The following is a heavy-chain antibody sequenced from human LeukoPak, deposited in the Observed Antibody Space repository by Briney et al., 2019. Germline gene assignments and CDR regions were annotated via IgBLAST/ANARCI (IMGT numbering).Heavy chain of an antibody. CDR1: GFTFSSYW. CDR2: INSDWSST. D-gene: IGHD2-15*01. Sequence: GGSLLLSCAASGFTFSSYWMHWVRQAPGKGLVWVSRINSDWSSTSYADSVKGRFTISRDNAKNTLYLQMNSLRAEDTAVYYCARDICSGGSCYYDYWGQGTLVTVSS. J-gene: IGHJ4*02. CDR3: ARDICSGGSCYYDY. V-gene: IGHV3-74*01.